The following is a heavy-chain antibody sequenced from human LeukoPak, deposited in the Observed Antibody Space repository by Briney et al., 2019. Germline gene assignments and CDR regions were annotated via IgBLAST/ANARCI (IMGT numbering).Heavy chain of an antibody. J-gene: IGHJ3*02. Sequence: GESLKISCKCSGYIFTSYWIGWVRQMPGKGLEWMGIIYPGDYDTRYSPSFQGQVTISADKSISTAYLQWSSLKASDTAMYYCAGSDYYDSGGPMGDFHIWGQGTMVTVSS. CDR2: IYPGDYDT. CDR1: GYIFTSYW. CDR3: AGSDYYDSGGPMGDFHI. V-gene: IGHV5-51*01. D-gene: IGHD3-22*01.